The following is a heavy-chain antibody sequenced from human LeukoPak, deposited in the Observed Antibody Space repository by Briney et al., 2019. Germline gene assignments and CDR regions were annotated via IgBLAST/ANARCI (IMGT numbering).Heavy chain of an antibody. CDR1: GFTFSSYW. CDR2: IKKDGSEI. CDR3: ARGVGTDY. V-gene: IGHV3-7*03. D-gene: IGHD4-23*01. J-gene: IGHJ4*02. Sequence: GGSLRLSCVVSGFTFSSYWMSWVRQAPGKGLEWVANIKKDGSEIYYVDSVKGRFTISRDNTKSSLYLQMNGLRAEDTAVYYCARGVGTDYWGQGTLVTVSS.